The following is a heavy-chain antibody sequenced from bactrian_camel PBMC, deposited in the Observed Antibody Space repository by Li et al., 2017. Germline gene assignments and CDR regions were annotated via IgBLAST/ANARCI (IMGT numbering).Heavy chain of an antibody. Sequence: HVQLVESGGGSVQAGGSLRLSCAASGSIASRRCMGWFRQAPGKEREKVALIDNVDTTTYADSVKGRFAISIDRSKTKSTLYLQMNSLKPDDTAMYYCAADQLSGMLCRLDMRAYPDRVTGARGPRSPSP. D-gene: IGHD1*01. CDR3: AADQLSGMLCRLDMRAYPDRVT. V-gene: IGHV3S53*01. CDR2: IDNVDTT. CDR1: GSIASRRC. J-gene: IGHJ6*01.